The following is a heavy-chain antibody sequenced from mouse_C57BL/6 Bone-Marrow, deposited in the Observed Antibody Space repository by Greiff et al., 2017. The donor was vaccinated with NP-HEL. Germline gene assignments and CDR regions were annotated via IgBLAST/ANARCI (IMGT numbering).Heavy chain of an antibody. D-gene: IGHD3-2*02. CDR3: ARKAYSSGYGWFAY. CDR1: GYTFTSYW. CDR2: IDPSDSYT. J-gene: IGHJ3*01. Sequence: QVQLQQPGAELVRPGTSVKLSCKASGYTFTSYWMHWVKQRPGQGLEWIGVIDPSDSYTNYNQKFKGKAPLTVDTSSSTAYMQLRSLTSEDSAVYYCARKAYSSGYGWFAYWGQGTLVTVSA. V-gene: IGHV1-59*01.